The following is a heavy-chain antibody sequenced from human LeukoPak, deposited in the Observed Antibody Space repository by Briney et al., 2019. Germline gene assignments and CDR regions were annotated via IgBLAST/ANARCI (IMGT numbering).Heavy chain of an antibody. V-gene: IGHV3-74*01. J-gene: IGHJ2*01. CDR3: AKVAANGPRSVAGTLYFDL. CDR2: IKGDATST. D-gene: IGHD6-19*01. Sequence: PGGSLRLSCAASGLTFIKYWMHWVRQVPGKGLVWVSRIKGDATSTIYADSVKGRFTISRDNAKNSLYLQMNSLRAEDMALYYCAKVAANGPRSVAGTLYFDLWGRGTLVTVSS. CDR1: GLTFIKYW.